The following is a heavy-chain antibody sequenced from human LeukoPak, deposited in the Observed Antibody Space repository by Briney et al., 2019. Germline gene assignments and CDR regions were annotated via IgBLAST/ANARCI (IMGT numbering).Heavy chain of an antibody. V-gene: IGHV3-23*01. CDR2: ISGSGGST. J-gene: IGHJ6*03. CDR1: GFTFSSYA. CDR3: AKDSSGYYYVDDYYYYYYMDV. Sequence: PGGSLRLSCAASGFTFSSYAMSWVRQAPGKGLEWVSAISGSGGSTYYADSVKGRFTISRGNSKNTLYLQMNSLRAEDTAVYYCAKDSSGYYYVDDYYYYYYMDVWGKGTTVTVSS. D-gene: IGHD3-22*01.